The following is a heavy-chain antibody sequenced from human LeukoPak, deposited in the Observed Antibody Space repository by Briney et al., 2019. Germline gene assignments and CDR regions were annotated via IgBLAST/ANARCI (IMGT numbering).Heavy chain of an antibody. Sequence: GGSLRLSRAASGFTVSSNYMSWVRQAPGKGLEWVSVIYSGGSTYYADSVKGRFTISRDNSKNTLYLQMNSLRAEDTAVYYCARNGYSSSWYRNWGQGTLVTVSS. V-gene: IGHV3-53*01. D-gene: IGHD6-13*01. J-gene: IGHJ4*02. CDR1: GFTVSSNY. CDR3: ARNGYSSSWYRN. CDR2: IYSGGST.